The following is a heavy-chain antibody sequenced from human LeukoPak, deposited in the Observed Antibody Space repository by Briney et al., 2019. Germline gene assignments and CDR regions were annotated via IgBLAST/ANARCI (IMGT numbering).Heavy chain of an antibody. Sequence: PGGFLRLSCAASGFDFNDFAMTWVRQAPGKGLEWVSSMSGSGDTTQYAPSVKGRFTISRDNAKKTLYLEMNSLRVEDTAIYYCARLQSDSHSAQEYWGQGTPVTVSS. CDR1: GFDFNDFA. V-gene: IGHV3-23*01. CDR3: ARLQSDSHSAQEY. CDR2: MSGSGDTT. D-gene: IGHD2-15*01. J-gene: IGHJ4*02.